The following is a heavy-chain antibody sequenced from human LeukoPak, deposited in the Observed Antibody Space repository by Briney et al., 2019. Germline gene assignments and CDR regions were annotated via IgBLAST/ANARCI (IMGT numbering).Heavy chain of an antibody. D-gene: IGHD1-26*01. CDR2: IYTSGST. CDR3: ARGTSLGVAPYYYYYYMDV. V-gene: IGHV4-4*07. J-gene: IGHJ6*03. CDR1: GGSISSYY. Sequence: ASETLSLTCTVSGGSISSYYWSWIRQPAGKGLEWIGRIYTSGSTNYNPSLKSRVTMSVDTSKNQFSLKLSSVTAADTAVYYCARGTSLGVAPYYYYYYMDVWGKGTTVTVSS.